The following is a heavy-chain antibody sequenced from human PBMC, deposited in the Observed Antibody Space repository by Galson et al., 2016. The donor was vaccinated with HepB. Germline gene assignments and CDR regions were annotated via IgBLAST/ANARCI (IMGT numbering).Heavy chain of an antibody. CDR3: ARDRSPAQANNWYDALDI. CDR1: GFPYSSHA. J-gene: IGHJ3*02. CDR2: ITSTGAKT. D-gene: IGHD2-15*01. V-gene: IGHV3-23*01. Sequence: SLRLSCAASGFPYSSHAMTWVRQAPGKGLEWISAITSTGAKTFYADSVKGRFNISRDNSKSTLSLQMNSLRPEDTAIYYCARDRSPAQANNWYDALDIWGQGTLVTVSS.